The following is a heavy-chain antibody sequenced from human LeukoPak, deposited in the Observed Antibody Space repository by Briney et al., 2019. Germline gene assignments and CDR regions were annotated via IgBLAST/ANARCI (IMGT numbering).Heavy chain of an antibody. V-gene: IGHV4-34*01. J-gene: IGHJ5*02. D-gene: IGHD6-13*01. CDR3: ARLYSRKRGWFDP. CDR1: GGSFSGYY. Sequence: ASETLSLTCAVYGGSFSGYYWSWIRQPPGKGLEWIGEINHSGSTNYNPSLKSRVTISVDTSKNQFSLKLSSVTAADTAVYYCARLYSRKRGWFDPLGQGTLVTVSS. CDR2: INHSGST.